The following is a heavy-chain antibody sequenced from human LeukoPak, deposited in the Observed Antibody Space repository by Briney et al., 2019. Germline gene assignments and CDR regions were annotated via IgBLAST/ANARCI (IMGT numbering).Heavy chain of an antibody. V-gene: IGHV3-23*01. Sequence: GGSLRLSCAASGFSFSSYAMTWVRQAPGKGLEWVSTISGSGGSTSYADAVKGRFTISRDNSKNTLYLQMNSLRAEDTAVYYCARGVYGDYGIFGYWGQGTLVTVSS. CDR2: ISGSGGST. D-gene: IGHD4-17*01. CDR1: GFSFSSYA. J-gene: IGHJ4*02. CDR3: ARGVYGDYGIFGY.